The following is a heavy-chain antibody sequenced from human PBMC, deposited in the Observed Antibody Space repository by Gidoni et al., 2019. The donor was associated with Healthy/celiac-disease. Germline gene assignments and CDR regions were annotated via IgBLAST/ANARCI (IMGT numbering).Heavy chain of an antibody. V-gene: IGHV4-61*02. CDR3: ARAHGSGSYSDWFDP. CDR2: IYTSGST. J-gene: IGHJ5*02. CDR1: GGSIRSGSYY. Sequence: QVQLQESGPGLVKPSQTLSLTYTVSGGSIRSGSYYWSWIRQPAGKGLEWIGRIYTSGSTNYNPSLKSRVTISVDTSKNQFSLKLSSVTAADTAVYYCARAHGSGSYSDWFDPWGQGTLVTVSS. D-gene: IGHD3-10*01.